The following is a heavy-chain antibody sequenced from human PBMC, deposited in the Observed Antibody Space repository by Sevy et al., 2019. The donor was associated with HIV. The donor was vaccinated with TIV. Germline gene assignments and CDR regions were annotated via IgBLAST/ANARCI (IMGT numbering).Heavy chain of an antibody. Sequence: GGSLRLSCAGSRFTFSSYWMSWVRQAPGKGLEWVANINQDGSGKNYVDSVKGRFTISRDNAKNSLYLQMNSLRAEDTAVYYCARDPFSKADYWGQGTLVTVSS. J-gene: IGHJ4*02. V-gene: IGHV3-7*01. CDR3: ARDPFSKADY. CDR2: INQDGSGK. CDR1: RFTFSSYW. D-gene: IGHD4-4*01.